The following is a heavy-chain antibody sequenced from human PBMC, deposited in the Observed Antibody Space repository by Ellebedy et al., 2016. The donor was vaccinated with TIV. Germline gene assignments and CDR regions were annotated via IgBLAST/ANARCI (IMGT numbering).Heavy chain of an antibody. V-gene: IGHV3-30*04. J-gene: IGHJ3*02. CDR3: ANIWYGRSVDAFDI. Sequence: GGSLRLSXAASGLTLSSNAMHWVRQAPGKGLEWVAVISYDGSNKYYADSVKGRFTISRDNSKNTLYLQMNSLRVEDTAVYYCANIWYGRSVDAFDIWGQGTMVTVSS. D-gene: IGHD3-9*01. CDR2: ISYDGSNK. CDR1: GLTLSSNA.